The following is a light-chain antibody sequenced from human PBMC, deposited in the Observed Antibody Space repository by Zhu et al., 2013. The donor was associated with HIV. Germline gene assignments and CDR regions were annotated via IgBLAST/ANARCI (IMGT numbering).Light chain of an antibody. CDR1: QSVANS. J-gene: IGKJ3*01. Sequence: EIVLTQSPVTLSLSPGERATLSCRASQSVANSLAWYQQKPGQAPRLVIYDASRRATGIPDRFSGSGSGTDFTLTISRLEPEDFAVYYCQQYGISPRTFGPGTKVDIK. CDR2: DAS. CDR3: QQYGISPRT. V-gene: IGKV3-20*01.